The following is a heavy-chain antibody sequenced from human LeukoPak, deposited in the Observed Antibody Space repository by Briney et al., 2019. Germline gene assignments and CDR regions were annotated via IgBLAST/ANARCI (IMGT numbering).Heavy chain of an antibody. D-gene: IGHD4-17*01. V-gene: IGHV3-21*01. J-gene: IGHJ3*02. Sequence: GGSLRLSCAASGFTFSSYAMSWVRQAPGKGLEWVSSISSSSSYIYYADSVKGRFTISRDNAKNSLYLQMNSLRAEDTAVYYCARGSVGDDYGDYVIKTDAFDIWGQGTMVTVSS. CDR1: GFTFSSYA. CDR2: ISSSSSYI. CDR3: ARGSVGDDYGDYVIKTDAFDI.